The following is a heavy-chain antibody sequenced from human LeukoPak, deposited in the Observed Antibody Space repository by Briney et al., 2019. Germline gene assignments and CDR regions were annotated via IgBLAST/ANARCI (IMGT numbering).Heavy chain of an antibody. CDR2: INHSGST. V-gene: IGHV4-34*01. D-gene: IGHD3-3*01. Sequence: SETLSLTCAVYGGSFSGYYWSWIRQPPGKGLEWIGEINHSGSTNYNSSLKSRVTISVDTSKNQFSLKLSSVTAADTAVYYCARENVLRFLEWFPPGAFDIWGQGTMVTVSS. J-gene: IGHJ3*02. CDR1: GGSFSGYY. CDR3: ARENVLRFLEWFPPGAFDI.